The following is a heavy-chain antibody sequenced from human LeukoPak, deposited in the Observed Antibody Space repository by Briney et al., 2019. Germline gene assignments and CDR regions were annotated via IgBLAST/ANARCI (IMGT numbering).Heavy chain of an antibody. D-gene: IGHD4-11*01. Sequence: SVKVSCKASGGTFSSYAISWVRQAPGQGLEWMGRIIPIFGTANYAQKFQGRGTITTDESTSTAYMELSSLRSEDTAVYYCARDPFNSNYYFDYWGQGTLVTVSS. V-gene: IGHV1-69*05. CDR3: ARDPFNSNYYFDY. CDR2: IIPIFGTA. CDR1: GGTFSSYA. J-gene: IGHJ4*02.